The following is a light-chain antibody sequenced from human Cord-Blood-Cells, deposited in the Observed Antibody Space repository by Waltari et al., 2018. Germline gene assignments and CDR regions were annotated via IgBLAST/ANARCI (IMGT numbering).Light chain of an antibody. V-gene: IGKV3-11*01. CDR1: QRVSSY. CDR2: DAS. Sequence: EIVLTQSPATLSSSPGDRATLSCRASQRVSSYLAWYQQKPGQAPRLLIYDASNRATGIPARFSGSGSGTYFTLTISSLEPEDFAVYYCQQRSNWPLTFGGGTKVEIK. CDR3: QQRSNWPLT. J-gene: IGKJ4*01.